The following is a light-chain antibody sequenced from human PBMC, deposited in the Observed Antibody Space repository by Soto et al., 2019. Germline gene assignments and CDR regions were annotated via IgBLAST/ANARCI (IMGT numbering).Light chain of an antibody. Sequence: EIGLTQSPVTLSLSTGERATLSCRASQSVTDFLAWYQQKPGQAPRLLIYDASSRATGIPDRFSGSGSGTDFTLTISRLEPEDFAVYYCQQYGSSPPTFGQGTRLEI. CDR1: QSVTDF. CDR3: QQYGSSPPT. V-gene: IGKV3-20*01. J-gene: IGKJ5*01. CDR2: DAS.